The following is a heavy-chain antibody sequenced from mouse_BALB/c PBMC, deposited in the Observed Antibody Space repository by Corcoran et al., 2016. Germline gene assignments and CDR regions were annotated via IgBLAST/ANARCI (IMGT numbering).Heavy chain of an antibody. J-gene: IGHJ2*01. CDR1: DFNIKDTY. D-gene: IGHD2-1*01. CDR3: AYGNYY. V-gene: IGHV14-3*02. Sequence: EVQLQQSGAELVKPGASDKLSCTASDFNIKDTYMHWVKQRPEQGLEWIGRIDPANGNTKYDTKFQGKATITADTASNTAYLQLSSLTSEDTAVYYCAYGNYYWGQGTTLTVSS. CDR2: IDPANGNT.